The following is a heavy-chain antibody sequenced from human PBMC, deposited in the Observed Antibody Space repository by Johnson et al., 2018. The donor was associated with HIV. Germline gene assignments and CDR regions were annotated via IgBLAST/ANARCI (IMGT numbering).Heavy chain of an antibody. D-gene: IGHD2-8*01. CDR2: ISYDGRDA. Sequence: QVQLVESGGGLVQPGGSLRLACAASGFTFTTYAMHWVRQAPGKGLEWVAVISYDGRDAYYADSVKGRFTISRDNSKNTLYLQMNSLKPEDTAVYYCTTGSSCSNGVDSWGQGTMVTVSS. J-gene: IGHJ3*02. CDR1: GFTFTTYA. CDR3: TTGSSCSNGVDS. V-gene: IGHV3-30*04.